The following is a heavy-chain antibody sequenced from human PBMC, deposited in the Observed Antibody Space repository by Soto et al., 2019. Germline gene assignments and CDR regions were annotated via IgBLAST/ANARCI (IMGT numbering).Heavy chain of an antibody. V-gene: IGHV3-21*01. CDR1: GFTFSSYS. CDR2: ISSSSSYI. J-gene: IGHJ6*02. Sequence: GGSLRLSCAASGFTFSSYSMNWVRQAPGKGLEWVSSISSSSSYIYYADSVKGRFTISRDNAKNSLYLQMNSLRAEDTAVYYCARDGGYCSSTSCRRSFYYYYGMDVWGQGTTVTVSS. CDR3: ARDGGYCSSTSCRRSFYYYYGMDV. D-gene: IGHD2-2*01.